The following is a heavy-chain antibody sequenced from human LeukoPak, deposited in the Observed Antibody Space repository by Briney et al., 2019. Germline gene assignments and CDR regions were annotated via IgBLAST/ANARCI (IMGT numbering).Heavy chain of an antibody. CDR1: GGSISSSSYY. Sequence: SETLSLTCPVSGGSISSSSYYWGWIRQPPGKGLEWIGSIYYSWSTYYNPSLKSRVTISVDTSKNQLSLKLSSVTAADTAVYYCARGLWGSSFDYWGQGTLVTVSS. D-gene: IGHD7-27*01. CDR3: ARGLWGSSFDY. CDR2: IYYSWST. J-gene: IGHJ4*02. V-gene: IGHV4-39*07.